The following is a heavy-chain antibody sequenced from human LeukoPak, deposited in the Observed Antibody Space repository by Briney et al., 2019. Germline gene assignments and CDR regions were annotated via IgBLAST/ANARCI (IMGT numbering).Heavy chain of an antibody. CDR2: MSYDGHNK. V-gene: IGHV3-30*03. D-gene: IGHD3-3*01. Sequence: GGSLRLSCAGPGFTLRHYAMHWLRQAPGKGLEWLAVMSYDGHNKSYSDSVEGRFTISRDDSKNTLYLHLNSLRSEDTGIYYCARTIPVFGILPDNWLDSWGQGIPVTFSS. CDR3: ARTIPVFGILPDNWLDS. J-gene: IGHJ5*01. CDR1: GFTLRHYA.